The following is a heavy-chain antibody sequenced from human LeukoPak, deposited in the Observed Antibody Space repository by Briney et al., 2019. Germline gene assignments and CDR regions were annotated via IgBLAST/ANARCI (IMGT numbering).Heavy chain of an antibody. J-gene: IGHJ4*02. V-gene: IGHV3-11*06. CDR1: GFTFSDYY. Sequence: GGSLRLSCAASGFTFSDYYMSWIRQAPGKGLEWVSYISSSSYTNYADSVKGRFTISRDNAKNSLYLQMNSLRAEDTAVYYCARDTVGVVVAAYDHWGQGTLVTVSS. CDR3: ARDTVGVVVAAYDH. CDR2: ISSSSYT. D-gene: IGHD2-15*01.